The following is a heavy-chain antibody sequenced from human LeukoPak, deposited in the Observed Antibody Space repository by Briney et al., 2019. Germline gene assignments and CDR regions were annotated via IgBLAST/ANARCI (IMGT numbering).Heavy chain of an antibody. D-gene: IGHD3-10*01. CDR2: IDPNSGGT. Sequence: ASVKVSCKASGYTFTGYYMHWVRQAPGQGLEWMGWIDPNSGGTNYAQKFQGRVTMTRDTSISTAYMELSRLRSDDTAVYYCARFRGSWAAFDIWGQGTMVTVSS. J-gene: IGHJ3*02. CDR1: GYTFTGYY. CDR3: ARFRGSWAAFDI. V-gene: IGHV1-2*02.